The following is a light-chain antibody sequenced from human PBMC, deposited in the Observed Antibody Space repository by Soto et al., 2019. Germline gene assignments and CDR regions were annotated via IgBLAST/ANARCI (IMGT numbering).Light chain of an antibody. V-gene: IGLV2-14*01. CDR3: TSYTNTNTPVV. CDR1: SSDIGGYNY. J-gene: IGLJ2*01. Sequence: QSALTQPASVSGSPGQSITISCTGTSSDIGGYNYVSWYQQYPGKAPKLIIYEVSNRPSGVSTRFSGSKSGNTASLTISGLQAEDEANYYCTSYTNTNTPVVFGGGTQLTVL. CDR2: EVS.